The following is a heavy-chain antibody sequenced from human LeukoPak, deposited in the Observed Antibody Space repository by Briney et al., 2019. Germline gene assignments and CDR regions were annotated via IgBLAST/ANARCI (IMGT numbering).Heavy chain of an antibody. CDR3: AREYTDYYDSSGYYYDGYYFDY. CDR1: GGSISSRSYY. D-gene: IGHD3-22*01. Sequence: SETLSLTCTVSGGSISSRSYYWGWIRQPPGKGLEWIGSIYYSGSTYYNPSLKSRVTISVDTSKNQFSLKLSSVTAADTAVYYCAREYTDYYDSSGYYYDGYYFDYWGQGTLVTVSS. V-gene: IGHV4-39*07. J-gene: IGHJ4*02. CDR2: IYYSGST.